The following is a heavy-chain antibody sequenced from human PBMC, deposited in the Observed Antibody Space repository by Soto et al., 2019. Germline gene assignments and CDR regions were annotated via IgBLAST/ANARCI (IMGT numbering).Heavy chain of an antibody. CDR2: IYYSGST. J-gene: IGHJ4*02. CDR3: ARAVLPATAPFDY. Sequence: QVQLQESGPRLVKPSDTLSLTCIVSGGFISNYYWSWIRQPPWKGLEWIGYIYYSGSTNYNPSLQSRVTISVDTSKNQFSLKLSSVTAADTAVYYCARAVLPATAPFDYWGQGTLVTVSS. CDR1: GGFISNYY. D-gene: IGHD2-2*01. V-gene: IGHV4-59*01.